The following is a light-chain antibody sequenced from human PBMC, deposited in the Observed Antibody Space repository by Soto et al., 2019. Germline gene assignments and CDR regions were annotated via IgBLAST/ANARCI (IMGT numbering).Light chain of an antibody. V-gene: IGKV1-39*01. CDR1: QSINTY. CDR2: GAS. Sequence: DTQMPQSPSSLSASVGDRVTITCRASQSINTYLNWFQQKPGEAPKLLIYGASSLHSGVPSRFSGSGSGTDFTLTISNLQPEDFATYYCQQSYTTPLTFGPGTKVDIK. J-gene: IGKJ3*01. CDR3: QQSYTTPLT.